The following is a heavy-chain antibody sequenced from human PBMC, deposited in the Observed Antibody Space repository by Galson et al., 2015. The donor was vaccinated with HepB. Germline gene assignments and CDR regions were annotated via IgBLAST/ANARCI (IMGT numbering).Heavy chain of an antibody. J-gene: IGHJ1*01. D-gene: IGHD4-23*01. CDR1: GYTFTSYG. V-gene: IGHV1-18*04. CDR3: ASGRELATPEYFQH. Sequence: SVKVSCKASGYTFTSYGISWVRQAPGQGLEWMGWISAYNGNTNYAQKLQGRVTMTTDTSTSTAYMELRSLRSDDTAVYYCASGRELATPEYFQHWGQGTLVTVSS. CDR2: ISAYNGNT.